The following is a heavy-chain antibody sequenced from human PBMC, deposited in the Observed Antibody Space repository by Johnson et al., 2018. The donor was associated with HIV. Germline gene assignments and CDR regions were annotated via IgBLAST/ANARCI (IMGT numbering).Heavy chain of an antibody. V-gene: IGHV3-74*02. Sequence: VQLVESGGGLVQPGGSLRLSCAASGFTFSTYWMHWVRQAPGKGPVWVSRINSAGSSTSYADSVRGRFTISRDNAKNTLYLQMNSLRAEDTAVYFCARPFYDRSGYYYGAFDIWGQGTMVTVSS. J-gene: IGHJ3*02. D-gene: IGHD3-22*01. CDR2: INSAGSST. CDR1: GFTFSTYW. CDR3: ARPFYDRSGYYYGAFDI.